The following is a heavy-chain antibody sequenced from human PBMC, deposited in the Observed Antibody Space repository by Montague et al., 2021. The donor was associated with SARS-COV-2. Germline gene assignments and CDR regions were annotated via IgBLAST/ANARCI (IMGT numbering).Heavy chain of an antibody. J-gene: IGHJ4*02. D-gene: IGHD4-17*01. CDR2: ITGSGGST. CDR3: AKSLDYGDYADS. Sequence: SRRLSCAASGFTFSTYALSWVRQAPGKGLEWVSAITGSGGSTFYADSVKGRFTVSRDNSRSTLYLQMNSLRAEDSAVYYCAKSLDYGDYADSWGQGTLVTVAS. CDR1: GFTFSTYA. V-gene: IGHV3-23*01.